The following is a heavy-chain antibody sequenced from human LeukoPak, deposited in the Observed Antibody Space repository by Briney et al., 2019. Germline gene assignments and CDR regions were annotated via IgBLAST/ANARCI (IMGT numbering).Heavy chain of an antibody. CDR3: ARDEIDIVVVVAAAPDAFDI. D-gene: IGHD2-15*01. J-gene: IGHJ3*02. CDR1: GYTFTSYD. V-gene: IGHV1-18*01. Sequence: ASVKVSCKASGYTFTSYDINWVRQAPGQGLEWMGWISAYNGNTNYAQKLQGRVTMTTDTSTSTAYMELRSLRSDDTAVYYCARDEIDIVVVVAAAPDAFDIWGQGTMVTVSS. CDR2: ISAYNGNT.